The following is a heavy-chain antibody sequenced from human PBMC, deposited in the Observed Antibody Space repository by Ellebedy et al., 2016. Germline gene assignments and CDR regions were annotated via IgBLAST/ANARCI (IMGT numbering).Heavy chain of an antibody. Sequence: GESLKISCAASGFTFSSYSMNWVRQAPGKGLEWVSSISSSSSYIYYADSVKGRFTISRDNAKNSLYLQMNSLRAEDTAVYYCAREGGNYGGGGMDVWGQGTTVTVSS. V-gene: IGHV3-21*01. J-gene: IGHJ6*02. CDR2: ISSSSSYI. CDR3: AREGGNYGGGGMDV. CDR1: GFTFSSYS. D-gene: IGHD4-23*01.